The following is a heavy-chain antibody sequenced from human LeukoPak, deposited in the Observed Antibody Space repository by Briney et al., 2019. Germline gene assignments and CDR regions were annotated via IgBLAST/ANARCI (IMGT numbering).Heavy chain of an antibody. J-gene: IGHJ5*02. CDR3: ARDVPSGGSGSSNWFDP. CDR2: IYYSGST. Sequence: SETLSLTCTVSGGSISSYYWSWIRQPPGKGLEWIGYIYYSGSTNCNPSLKSRVTISVDTSKNQFSLTLSSVTAADTAVYYCARDVPSGGSGSSNWFDPWGQGTLVTVSS. CDR1: GGSISSYY. V-gene: IGHV4-59*01. D-gene: IGHD3-10*01.